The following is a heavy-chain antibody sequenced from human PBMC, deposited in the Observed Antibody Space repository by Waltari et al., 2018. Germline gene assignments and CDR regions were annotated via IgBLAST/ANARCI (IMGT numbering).Heavy chain of an antibody. CDR3: ARDFSGWQNRQGHYYFDY. CDR2: IITIFGTA. CDR1: GGTSSSYA. V-gene: IGHV1-69*12. Sequence: QVQLVQSGAEVKKPGSSVKVSCKASGGTSSSYAISWVRQAPGQGLEWMGGIITIFGTANYAQKFQGRVTITADESTSTAYMELSSLRSEDTAVYYCARDFSGWQNRQGHYYFDYWGQGTLVTVSS. D-gene: IGHD6-19*01. J-gene: IGHJ4*02.